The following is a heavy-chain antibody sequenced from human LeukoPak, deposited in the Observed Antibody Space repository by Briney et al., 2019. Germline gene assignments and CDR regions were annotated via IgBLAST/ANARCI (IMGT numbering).Heavy chain of an antibody. V-gene: IGHV1-2*02. J-gene: IGHJ4*02. CDR1: GYSFTGYY. CDR2: INPQSGDT. CDR3: ATIANNNWTPFDY. Sequence: ASVKVSCKASGYSFTGYYMHWVRQAPGQGPEWMGWINPQSGDTSYAQKFQGRVTMTRDTSVTTAYMELSSLRSDDTAVYYCATIANNNWTPFDYWGQGALVTVSS. D-gene: IGHD3/OR15-3a*01.